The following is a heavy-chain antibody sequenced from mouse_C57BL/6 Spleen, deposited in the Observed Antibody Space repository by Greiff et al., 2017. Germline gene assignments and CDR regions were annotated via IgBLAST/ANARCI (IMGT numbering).Heavy chain of an antibody. V-gene: IGHV3-1*01. CDR1: GYSITSGYD. J-gene: IGHJ4*01. CDR2: ISYSCST. CDR3: ARDRCGYAMDY. Sequence: EVKLMESGPGMVKPSQSLSLTCTVTGYSITSGYDWHWIRHFPGNKLEWMGYISYSCSTNYNPTLKSRISITHDTSKNHVFLKLNSVTTEDTATYYCARDRCGYAMDYWGQGTSVTVSS.